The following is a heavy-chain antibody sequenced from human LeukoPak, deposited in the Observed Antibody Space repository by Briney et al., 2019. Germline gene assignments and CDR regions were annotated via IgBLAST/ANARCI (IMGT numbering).Heavy chain of an antibody. CDR1: GYSFTDYF. CDR2: SNPNSGGT. CDR3: ARVSTHSGSGGSCPFFDY. D-gene: IGHD2-15*01. V-gene: IGHV1-2*02. Sequence: ASVKVSCKASGYSFTDYFIHWVRQAPGQGLEWMGWSNPNSGGTNYAQKFQGRVTMTRDTSISTAYMELSRLRSDDTAVYYCARVSTHSGSGGSCPFFDYWGQGTLVTVSS. J-gene: IGHJ4*02.